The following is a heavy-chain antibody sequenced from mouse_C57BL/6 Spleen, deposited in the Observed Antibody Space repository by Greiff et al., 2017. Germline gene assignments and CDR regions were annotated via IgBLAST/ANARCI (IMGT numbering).Heavy chain of an antibody. V-gene: IGHV1-26*01. CDR3: ARRGIYYGNWDY. CDR2: INPNNGGT. CDR1: GYTFTDYY. D-gene: IGHD2-1*01. Sequence: EVQLQQSGPELVKPGASVKISCKASGYTFTDYYMNWVKQSHGKSLEWIGDINPNNGGTSYNQKFKGKATLTVDKSSSTAYMELRSLTSEDSAVYYCARRGIYYGNWDYWGQGTTLTVSS. J-gene: IGHJ2*01.